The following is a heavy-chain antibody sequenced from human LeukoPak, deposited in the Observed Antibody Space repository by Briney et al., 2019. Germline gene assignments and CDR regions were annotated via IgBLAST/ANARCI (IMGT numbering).Heavy chain of an antibody. CDR2: ISGSGGST. CDR1: GFTFSSYE. Sequence: HSGGSLRLSCAGSGFTFSSYEMNWVRHAPGQGLEWVSAISGSGGSTYYADSVKGRFTISRDTSKNIVYLQLNSLRAEDTAIYYCARFRWGDYYYYGVDVWGQGTTVTVSS. D-gene: IGHD3-16*01. V-gene: IGHV3-23*01. J-gene: IGHJ6*02. CDR3: ARFRWGDYYYYGVDV.